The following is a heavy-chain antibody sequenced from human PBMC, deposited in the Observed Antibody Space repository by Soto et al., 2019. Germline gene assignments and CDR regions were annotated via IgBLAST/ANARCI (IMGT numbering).Heavy chain of an antibody. CDR2: TYYRSRWYS. D-gene: IGHD2-15*01. Sequence: SQTLSLTCVGSGDTVSSNSVAWNWVRQSPSRGLEWLGRTYYRSRWYSDYAVSVRSRIDINANTSKNQVSLQLNSVTPEDTAVYYCARSEEDSDYYYYGMDVWGQGTTVTVSS. V-gene: IGHV6-1*01. J-gene: IGHJ6*02. CDR1: GDTVSSNSVA. CDR3: ARSEEDSDYYYYGMDV.